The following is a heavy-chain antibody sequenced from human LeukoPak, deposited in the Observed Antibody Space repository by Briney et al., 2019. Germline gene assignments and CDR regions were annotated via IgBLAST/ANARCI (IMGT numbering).Heavy chain of an antibody. V-gene: IGHV3-7*03. J-gene: IGHJ4*02. Sequence: PGGSLRLSCAASGFNFSTYWMSWVRQAPGKGLEWVANLKQDGSEKYYVDSVKGRFTISRDNAKNSLYLQMNSLRSEDTAVYYCATGSTVVDFDYWGQGTLVTVSS. D-gene: IGHD4-23*01. CDR2: LKQDGSEK. CDR1: GFNFSTYW. CDR3: ATGSTVVDFDY.